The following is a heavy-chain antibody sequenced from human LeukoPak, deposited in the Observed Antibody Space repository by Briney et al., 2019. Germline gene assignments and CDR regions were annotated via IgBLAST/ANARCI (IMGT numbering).Heavy chain of an antibody. D-gene: IGHD2-15*01. CDR3: ARSSYCSGGSCYGTYYFDY. CDR2: ISAYNGNT. Sequence: GASVKVSCKASGYTFTSYGISWVRQAPGQGLEWMGWISAYNGNTNYAQKLQGRVTMTTDTSTSTAYMELRSLRSDDTAVYYCARSSYCSGGSCYGTYYFDYWGQGTLVTVSS. V-gene: IGHV1-18*01. CDR1: GYTFTSYG. J-gene: IGHJ4*02.